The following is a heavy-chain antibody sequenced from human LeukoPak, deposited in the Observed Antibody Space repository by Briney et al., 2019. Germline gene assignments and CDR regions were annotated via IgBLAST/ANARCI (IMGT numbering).Heavy chain of an antibody. J-gene: IGHJ4*02. V-gene: IGHV4-4*07. D-gene: IGHD4-17*01. Sequence: SETLSLTCSVSGGSVSIYYWSWIRQPAGKGLEWIGHIYTSGSTNYNPSLKSRVTMSVDTSKNQFSLKLSSVTAADTAVYYCARGPTTVTRAFDYWGQGTLVTVSS. CDR2: IYTSGST. CDR1: GGSVSIYY. CDR3: ARGPTTVTRAFDY.